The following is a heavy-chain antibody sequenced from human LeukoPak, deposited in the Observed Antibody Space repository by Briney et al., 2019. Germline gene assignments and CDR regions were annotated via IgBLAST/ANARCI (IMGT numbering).Heavy chain of an antibody. D-gene: IGHD2-15*01. CDR2: IYYSGST. J-gene: IGHJ4*02. CDR3: ARHPSAGCSGGSCYTLAFDY. Sequence: PSQTLSLTCTVSGGSISSGGYYWSWIRQHPGKGLEWIGYIYYSGSTYYNPSLKSRVTISVDTSKNQFSLKLSSVTAADTAVYYCARHPSAGCSGGSCYTLAFDYWGQGTLVTVSS. CDR1: GGSISSGGYY. V-gene: IGHV4-31*03.